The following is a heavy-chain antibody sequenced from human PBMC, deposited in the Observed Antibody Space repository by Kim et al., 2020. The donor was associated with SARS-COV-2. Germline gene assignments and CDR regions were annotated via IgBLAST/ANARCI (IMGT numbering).Heavy chain of an antibody. CDR1: GGSFSGYY. J-gene: IGHJ4*02. CDR3: ARSNQLRRFDY. CDR2: INHSGST. V-gene: IGHV4-34*01. Sequence: SETLSLTCAVYGGSFSGYYWSWIRQPPGKGLEWIGEINHSGSTNYNPSLKSRVTISVDTPKNQFSLKLSSVTAADTAVYYCARSNQLRRFDYWGQGTLVTVSS. D-gene: IGHD2-2*01.